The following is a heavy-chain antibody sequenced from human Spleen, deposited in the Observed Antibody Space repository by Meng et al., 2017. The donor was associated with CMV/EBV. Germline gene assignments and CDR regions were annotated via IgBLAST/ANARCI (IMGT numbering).Heavy chain of an antibody. CDR1: FPFSRYS. CDR2: ISSRGSII. D-gene: IGHD2-2*01. J-gene: IGHJ4*02. CDR3: ASDNYCSRSSCYGDFDY. Sequence: FPFSRYSLTWVRLAPGKGLELVSYISSRGSIIYYADSVKGRFTISRDNAKTSLFLQMDSLRAEDTAVYYCASDNYCSRSSCYGDFDYWGQGTLVTVSS. V-gene: IGHV3-48*04.